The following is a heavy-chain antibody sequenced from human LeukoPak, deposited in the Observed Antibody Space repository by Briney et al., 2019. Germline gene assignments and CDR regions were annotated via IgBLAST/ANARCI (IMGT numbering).Heavy chain of an antibody. CDR3: EIRLVRQTFVY. Sequence: SETLSLTCTVSGGSVSSNNDQWNWIRQPPGKGLEWVGDIYHSGSTIYNPSPKSRVTISVDPSKNQLCLELTSVTAADMAVYYCEIRLVRQTFVYWGQRTLVTVSS. J-gene: IGHJ4*02. CDR2: IYHSGST. CDR1: GGSVSSNNDQ. V-gene: IGHV4-61*01.